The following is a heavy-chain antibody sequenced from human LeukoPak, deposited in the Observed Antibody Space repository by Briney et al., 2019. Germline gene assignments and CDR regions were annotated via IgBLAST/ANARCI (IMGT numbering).Heavy chain of an antibody. CDR1: GFTFSAYA. D-gene: IGHD4-17*01. CDR3: ARDPNGDYIGAFDM. Sequence: PGGSLRLSCTASGFTFSAYAMMWVRQAPGKGLEWASAIRGGGGSAFYADSVKGRFTISRDNSKYTLFLQMNSLRAEDTAVYYCARDPNGDYIGAFDMWGPGTMVTVSS. J-gene: IGHJ3*02. CDR2: IRGGGGSA. V-gene: IGHV3-23*01.